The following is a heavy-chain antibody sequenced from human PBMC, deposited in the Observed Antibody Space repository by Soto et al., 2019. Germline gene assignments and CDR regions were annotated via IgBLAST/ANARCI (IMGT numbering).Heavy chain of an antibody. CDR3: AKDRDDSSGYYSSYYFDY. V-gene: IGHV3-23*01. CDR1: GFTFSSYA. CDR2: ISGSGGST. D-gene: IGHD3-22*01. Sequence: PGGSLRLSCAASGFTFSSYAMSWVRQAPGKGLEWVSVISGSGGSTYYADSVKGRFTISRDNSKNTLYLQMNSLRAEDTAVYYCAKDRDDSSGYYSSYYFDYWGQGTLVTVSS. J-gene: IGHJ4*02.